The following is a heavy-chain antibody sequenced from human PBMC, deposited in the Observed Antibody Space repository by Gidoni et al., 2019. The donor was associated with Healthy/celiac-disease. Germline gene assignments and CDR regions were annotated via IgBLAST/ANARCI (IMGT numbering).Heavy chain of an antibody. V-gene: IGHV3-64D*06. CDR2: ISSNGGST. Sequence: EVQLVESGGGLVQPGVSLRLSCSASGFTFSSYAMHWVRQAPGKGLEYVSAISSNGGSTYYADSVKGRFTISRDNSKNTLYLQMSSLRAEDTAVYYCVRKDSSSWYGYFDYWGQGTLVTVSS. CDR1: GFTFSSYA. CDR3: VRKDSSSWYGYFDY. D-gene: IGHD6-13*01. J-gene: IGHJ4*02.